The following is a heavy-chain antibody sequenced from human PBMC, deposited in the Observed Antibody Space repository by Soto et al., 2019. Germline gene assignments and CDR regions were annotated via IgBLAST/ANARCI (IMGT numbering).Heavy chain of an antibody. CDR1: GGSISSVGYY. V-gene: IGHV4-31*03. J-gene: IGHJ5*02. CDR2: IYYSGST. Sequence: TSETLSLTCTASGGSISSVGYYWSWIRQHPGKGLEWIGYIYYSGSTYYNPSLKSRVTISVDTSKNQFSLKLSSVTAADTAVYYCARVATPYYDFWSGYYHWFDPWGQGTLVTVSS. D-gene: IGHD3-3*01. CDR3: ARVATPYYDFWSGYYHWFDP.